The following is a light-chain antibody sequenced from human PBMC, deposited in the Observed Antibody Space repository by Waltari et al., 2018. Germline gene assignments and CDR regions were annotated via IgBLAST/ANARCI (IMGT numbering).Light chain of an antibody. J-gene: IGLJ3*02. CDR1: SSNIGSNY. Sequence: QSVLTQPPSASGTPGQRVTISCSGSSSNIGSNYVYWYQQLPGTAPKLLIYRNNQRPSGVPDRFSGSKSGTSASLAISGFRSEDEADYYCAAWDDSLSGPGVFGGGTKLTVL. V-gene: IGLV1-47*01. CDR2: RNN. CDR3: AAWDDSLSGPGV.